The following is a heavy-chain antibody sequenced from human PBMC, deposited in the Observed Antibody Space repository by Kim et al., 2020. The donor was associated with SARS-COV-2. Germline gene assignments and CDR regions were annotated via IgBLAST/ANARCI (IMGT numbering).Heavy chain of an antibody. Sequence: GGSLRLSCAASGFTFSSYGMHWVRQAPGKGLEWVAVIWYDGSNKYYADSVKGRFTISRDNSKNTLYLQMNSLRAEDTAVYYCARDNYYGSGSYYNRWSGHYYYGMDVWGQGTTVTVSS. V-gene: IGHV3-33*01. D-gene: IGHD3-10*01. J-gene: IGHJ6*02. CDR2: IWYDGSNK. CDR3: ARDNYYGSGSYYNRWSGHYYYGMDV. CDR1: GFTFSSYG.